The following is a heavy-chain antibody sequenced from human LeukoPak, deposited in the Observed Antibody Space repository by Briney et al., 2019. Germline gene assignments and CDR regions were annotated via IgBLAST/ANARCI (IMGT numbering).Heavy chain of an antibody. CDR2: IDWDDDK. CDR1: GFSLSTSGMR. Sequence: SGPALVKPTQTLTLTCTFAGFSLSTSGMRVSWIRQPPGKALEWLARIDWDDDKFYSTSLKTRLTISKDTSKNRVVLTMTNMDPVDTATYYCARIGSYYYFDCWGQGTLVTVSS. D-gene: IGHD1-26*01. J-gene: IGHJ4*02. V-gene: IGHV2-70*04. CDR3: ARIGSYYYFDC.